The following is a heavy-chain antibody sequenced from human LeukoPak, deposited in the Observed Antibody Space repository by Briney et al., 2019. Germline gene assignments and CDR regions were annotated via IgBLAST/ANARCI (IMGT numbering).Heavy chain of an antibody. CDR3: ARDISAVSGGYYYYGMDV. CDR2: INPNSGGT. D-gene: IGHD2-15*01. J-gene: IGHJ6*02. CDR1: GYTFTGYY. Sequence: ASVKVSCKASGYTFTGYYMHWARQAPGQGLEWMGWINPNSGGTNYAQKFQGRVTMTRDTSISTAYMELSRLRSDDTAVYYCARDISAVSGGYYYYGMDVWGQGTTVTVSS. V-gene: IGHV1-2*02.